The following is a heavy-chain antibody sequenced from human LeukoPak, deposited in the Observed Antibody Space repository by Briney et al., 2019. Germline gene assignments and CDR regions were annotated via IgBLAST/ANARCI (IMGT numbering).Heavy chain of an antibody. CDR3: ARGLEVRARVGYHYYMDV. Sequence: SETLSLTCAVYGGCFSGYYWSWIRQPPGKGLEWIGEINHSGSTNYNPSLKSRVTISVDTSKNQFSLTMSSVTAADTAVYFCARGLEVRARVGYHYYMDVWGKGTTVTVSS. V-gene: IGHV4-34*01. CDR1: GGCFSGYY. CDR2: INHSGST. D-gene: IGHD1-26*01. J-gene: IGHJ6*03.